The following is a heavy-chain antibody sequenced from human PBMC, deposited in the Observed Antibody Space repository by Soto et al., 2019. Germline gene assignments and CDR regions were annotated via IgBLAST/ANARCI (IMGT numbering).Heavy chain of an antibody. V-gene: IGHV1-18*01. CDR2: ISAYSGNT. D-gene: IGHD4-17*01. J-gene: IGHJ2*01. CDR3: ARGYGDYGYFDL. Sequence: QVQLVQSGAEVKKPGASVKVSCQASGYTFSTYGSTWVRQAPGQGLEWMGWISAYSGNTKYAEKFQGRVTMTTDTSTSTAYMELRSLRSDDTAVYYCARGYGDYGYFDLWGRGTLVTVSS. CDR1: GYTFSTYG.